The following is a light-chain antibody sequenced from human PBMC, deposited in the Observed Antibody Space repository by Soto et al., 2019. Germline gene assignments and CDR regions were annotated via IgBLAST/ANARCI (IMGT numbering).Light chain of an antibody. CDR2: GAA. Sequence: EIVLTQSPGTLSLSPGERATLSCRASQSVSSSYLACYQQKPGQAPRLLIYGAASRATGIPDRFSGSGSGTDFTLTISRLEPEDFAVYYCHLYGSSPPWTFGQGTKV. CDR3: HLYGSSPPWT. CDR1: QSVSSSY. V-gene: IGKV3-20*01. J-gene: IGKJ1*01.